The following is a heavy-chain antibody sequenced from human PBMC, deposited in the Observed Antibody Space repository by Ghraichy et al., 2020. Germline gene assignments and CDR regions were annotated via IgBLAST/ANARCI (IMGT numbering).Heavy chain of an antibody. Sequence: GGSLRLSCAASGFTFSGSAMHWVRQASGKGLEWVGRIRSKANSYATAYAASVKGRFTISRDDSKNTAYLQMNSLKTEDTAVYYCTTPFPPSYGYGKGERHGMDVWGQGTTVTVSS. CDR3: TTPFPPSYGYGKGERHGMDV. CDR1: GFTFSGSA. J-gene: IGHJ6*02. CDR2: IRSKANSYAT. D-gene: IGHD5-18*01. V-gene: IGHV3-73*01.